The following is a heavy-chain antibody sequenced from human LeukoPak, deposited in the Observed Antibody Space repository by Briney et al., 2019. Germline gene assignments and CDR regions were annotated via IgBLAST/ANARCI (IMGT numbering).Heavy chain of an antibody. D-gene: IGHD6-6*01. CDR3: ARVPYSSSPSGFDP. V-gene: IGHV1-18*01. CDR1: GYTFTSYG. Sequence: ASVKVSCKASGYTFTSYGISWVRQAPGQALEWMGWISAYNGNTNYAQKLQGRVTMTTDTSPSTAHVELRGLICDDRAVYYCARVPYSSSPSGFDPWGQGTLVTVSS. CDR2: ISAYNGNT. J-gene: IGHJ5*02.